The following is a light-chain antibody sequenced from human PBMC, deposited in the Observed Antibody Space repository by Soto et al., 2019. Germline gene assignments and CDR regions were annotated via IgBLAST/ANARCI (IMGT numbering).Light chain of an antibody. CDR2: GAS. V-gene: IGKV3-15*01. J-gene: IGKJ1*01. CDR3: QQRSNSPRT. Sequence: EIVLTQSPATLSVSAGERATLSCRASQSVSSDLAWYHQKPGQAPRLLIYGASTRATGIPARFSGSGSGTEFTLTINSLQSEDFAVYYCQQRSNSPRTFGQGTKVDIK. CDR1: QSVSSD.